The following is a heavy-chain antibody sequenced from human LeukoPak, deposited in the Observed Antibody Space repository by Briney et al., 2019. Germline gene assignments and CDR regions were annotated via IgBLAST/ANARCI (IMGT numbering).Heavy chain of an antibody. J-gene: IGHJ6*03. CDR3: ARGGLLYYHYMDV. CDR1: GFTFSSYG. D-gene: IGHD1-26*01. Sequence: GGSLTLSCAASGFTFSSYGMSWVRQAPGNGLEWVSAISGSGGSTYYAASVKGRFTISRDNAKNSLLLQMNSLRAEDTAVYYCARGGLLYYHYMDVWGKGTTVTVSS. CDR2: ISGSGGST. V-gene: IGHV3-23*01.